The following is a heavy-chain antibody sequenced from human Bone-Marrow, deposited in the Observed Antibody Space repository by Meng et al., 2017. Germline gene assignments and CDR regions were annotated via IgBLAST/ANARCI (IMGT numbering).Heavy chain of an antibody. CDR3: ARDNTMIGSFDY. V-gene: IGHV4-34*01. CDR1: GGSFSGYY. J-gene: IGHJ4*02. D-gene: IGHD3-22*01. CDR2: INHSGST. Sequence: QVQLQQCGEGLLKPSETLSLTCAVYGGSFSGYYWSWIRQPPGKGLEWIGEINHSGSTNYNPSLKSRVTISVDTSKNQFSLKLSSVTAADTAVYYCARDNTMIGSFDYWGQGTLVTVSS.